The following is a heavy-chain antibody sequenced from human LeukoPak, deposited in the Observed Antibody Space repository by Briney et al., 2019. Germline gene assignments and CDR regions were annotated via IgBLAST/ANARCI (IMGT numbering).Heavy chain of an antibody. J-gene: IGHJ4*02. CDR2: IYYSGST. Sequence: SETLSLTCAVYGGSFSGYYWSWIRQPPGKGLEWIGYIYYSGSTNYNPSLKSRVTISVDTSKNQFSLKLSSVTAADTAVYYCARGEMATTPFDYWGQGTLVTVSS. V-gene: IGHV4-59*01. CDR3: ARGEMATTPFDY. CDR1: GGSFSGYY. D-gene: IGHD5-24*01.